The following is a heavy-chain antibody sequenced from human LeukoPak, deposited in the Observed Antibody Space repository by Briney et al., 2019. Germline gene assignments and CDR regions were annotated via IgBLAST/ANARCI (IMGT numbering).Heavy chain of an antibody. CDR3: ARGDSSGWFDDAFDI. V-gene: IGHV3-21*01. Sequence: GGSLRLSCAASGFTFNTYSMNWVRQAPGKGLEWVSSIASSGSYMYYADSMKGRFTISRDNAKNSLYLQMNSLRAEDTAVYYCARGDSSGWFDDAFDIWGQGTMVTVSS. CDR2: IASSGSYM. J-gene: IGHJ3*02. D-gene: IGHD6-19*01. CDR1: GFTFNTYS.